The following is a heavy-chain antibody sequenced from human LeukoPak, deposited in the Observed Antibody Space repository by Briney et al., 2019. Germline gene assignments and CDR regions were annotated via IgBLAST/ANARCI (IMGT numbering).Heavy chain of an antibody. Sequence: GGSLRLSCAASGFTFNYYGMHWVRQAPGKGLEWVAVLWSDGHKQYYADSVKGRFTLSRDTSKNTLYLQMNSLRAEDTAVYYCARDDDTNSRYSRLVYWGQGTLVTVSS. V-gene: IGHV3-33*01. D-gene: IGHD2-8*01. CDR1: GFTFNYYG. CDR2: LWSDGHKQ. J-gene: IGHJ4*02. CDR3: ARDDDTNSRYSRLVY.